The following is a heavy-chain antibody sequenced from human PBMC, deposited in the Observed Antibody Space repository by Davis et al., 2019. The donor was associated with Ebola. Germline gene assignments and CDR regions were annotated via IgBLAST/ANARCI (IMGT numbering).Heavy chain of an antibody. CDR1: GGSISSYY. V-gene: IGHV4-59*12. CDR2: IYYSGST. J-gene: IGHJ5*02. D-gene: IGHD4-17*01. CDR3: ASKSGDYYNWFDP. Sequence: PGGSLRLSCTVSGGSISSYYWSWIRQPPGKGLEWIGYIYYSGSTNYNPSLKSRVTISVDTSKNQFSLKLSSVTAADTAVYYCASKSGDYYNWFDPWGQGTLVTVSS.